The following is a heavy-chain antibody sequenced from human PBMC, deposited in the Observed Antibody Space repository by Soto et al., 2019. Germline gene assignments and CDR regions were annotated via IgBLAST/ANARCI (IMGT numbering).Heavy chain of an antibody. CDR3: ARGGGVGVAGSAAFDM. V-gene: IGHV1-2*02. Sequence: QLHLVQSGAVVKKPGASVTVSCSASGYPVTAYYMHWVRQAPGRGLEWMGGINPATGAAKYTQTFQGRVTMTRDTSPSTVFMETSGPASEDTAVFYCARGGGVGVAGSAAFDMWGQGTLVTVSS. CDR1: GYPVTAYY. CDR2: INPATGAA. J-gene: IGHJ3*02. D-gene: IGHD3-3*01.